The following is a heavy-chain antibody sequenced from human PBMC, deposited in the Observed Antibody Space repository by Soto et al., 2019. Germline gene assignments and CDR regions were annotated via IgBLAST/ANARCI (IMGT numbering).Heavy chain of an antibody. CDR3: ARGGIPARPRVCFDP. D-gene: IGHD6-6*01. V-gene: IGHV4-59*01. CDR1: GGSISSYY. J-gene: IGHJ5*02. CDR2: IYYSGST. Sequence: SETLSLTCTVSGGSISSYYWSWIRQPPGKGLEWIGYIYYSGSTNYNPSLKSRVTISVDTSKNQFSLKLSSVTAADTAVYYCARGGIPARPRVCFDPWGQGTLVTVSS.